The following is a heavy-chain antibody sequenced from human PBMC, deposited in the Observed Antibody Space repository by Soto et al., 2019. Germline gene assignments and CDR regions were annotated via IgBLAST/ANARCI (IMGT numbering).Heavy chain of an antibody. D-gene: IGHD1-1*01. CDR3: ATEYNADSAFDI. J-gene: IGHJ3*02. CDR2: IKQDESHK. V-gene: IGHV3-7*01. CDR1: GFTFSSYW. Sequence: PGGSLRLSCAASGFTFSSYWMSWVRQAPRKRMRRVTNIKQDESHKYYAEYVKGRITISRLNSNNTLYLQMNSLRADDTAVYNSATEYNADSAFDIWGQGTMVTVSS.